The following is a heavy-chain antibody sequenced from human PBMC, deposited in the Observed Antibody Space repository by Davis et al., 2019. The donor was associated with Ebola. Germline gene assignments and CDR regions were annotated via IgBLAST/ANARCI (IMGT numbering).Heavy chain of an antibody. CDR2: IWYDGSNK. J-gene: IGHJ3*02. CDR1: GFTFSSYG. V-gene: IGHV3-33*01. CDR3: AREIGREAFDI. Sequence: PGGSLRLSCAASGFTFSSYGMHWVRQAPGKGLEWVAVIWYDGSNKYYADSVKGRFTISRDNSKNTLYLQMNSLRAEDTAVYYCAREIGREAFDIWGQGTMVTVSS.